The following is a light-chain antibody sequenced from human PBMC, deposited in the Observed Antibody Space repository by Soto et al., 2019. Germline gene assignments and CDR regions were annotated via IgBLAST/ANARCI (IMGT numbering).Light chain of an antibody. CDR2: DTS. V-gene: IGKV3-15*01. CDR3: NQYNNWPAIT. Sequence: EIVMTQSPATLPVPPGERATLSCRASHSVSSNLAWYQQNPGQAPRLLIYDTSTRATGISARLSHRGSGTDISLTITILQTEAIAVYDGNQYNNWPAITFVQGTRLEIK. J-gene: IGKJ5*01. CDR1: HSVSSN.